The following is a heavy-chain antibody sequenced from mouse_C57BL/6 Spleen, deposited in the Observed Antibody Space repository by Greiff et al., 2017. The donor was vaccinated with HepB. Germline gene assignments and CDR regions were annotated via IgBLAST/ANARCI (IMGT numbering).Heavy chain of an antibody. D-gene: IGHD1-1*01. V-gene: IGHV1-19*01. CDR3: ARSDYYGSSSYYAMDY. CDR2: INPYNGGT. Sequence: EVQLQQSGPVLVKPGASVKMSCKASGYTFTDYYMNWVKQSHGKSLEWIGVINPYNGGTSYNQKFKGKATLTVDKSSSTAYMELNSLTSEDSAVYYCARSDYYGSSSYYAMDYWGQGTSVTVSS. CDR1: GYTFTDYY. J-gene: IGHJ4*01.